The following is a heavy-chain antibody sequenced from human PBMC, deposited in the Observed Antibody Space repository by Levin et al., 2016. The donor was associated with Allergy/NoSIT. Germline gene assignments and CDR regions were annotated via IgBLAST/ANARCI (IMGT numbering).Heavy chain of an antibody. Sequence: SETLSLTCTVSGDSISSNSNYWGWIRQPPGKGLEWIGTMYYDGNTFYNPSLESRVTISINTPKNQFSLKVNSVTAADTAVYYCARHAVGRAVPATMTDHWGQGTLVTVSS. CDR1: GDSISSNSNY. V-gene: IGHV4-39*01. D-gene: IGHD2-2*01. CDR3: ARHAVGRAVPATMTDH. CDR2: MYYDGNT. J-gene: IGHJ4*02.